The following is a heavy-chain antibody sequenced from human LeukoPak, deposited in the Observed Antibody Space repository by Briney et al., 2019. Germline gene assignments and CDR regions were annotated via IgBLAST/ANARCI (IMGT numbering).Heavy chain of an antibody. CDR3: AREGGTVVVGRFDY. CDR2: IPTDGSDK. D-gene: IGHD2-2*01. J-gene: IGHJ4*02. V-gene: IGHV3-30*02. Sequence: GGSLRLSCAASGINFRASGMHWVRQAPGMGLEWVTFIPTDGSDKRYAASVAGRFTISRDDSKNTVYLHMNSLRPDDSALYYCAREGGTVVVGRFDYWGQGTLVTVSS. CDR1: GINFRASG.